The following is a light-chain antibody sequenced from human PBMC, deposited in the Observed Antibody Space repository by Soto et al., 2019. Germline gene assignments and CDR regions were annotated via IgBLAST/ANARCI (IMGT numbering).Light chain of an antibody. J-gene: IGKJ3*01. V-gene: IGKV3-20*01. CDR3: LQYGSSFT. CDR2: SAS. Sequence: EIVLTQSPGTLSLSPGERATLSCRASQSVSSNYLAWYQQKPGQAPRLLIYSASSRATGIPDRFSGSGSGTDFTLAISRLEPEDFAVYYCLQYGSSFTFGPGTKVDIK. CDR1: QSVSSNY.